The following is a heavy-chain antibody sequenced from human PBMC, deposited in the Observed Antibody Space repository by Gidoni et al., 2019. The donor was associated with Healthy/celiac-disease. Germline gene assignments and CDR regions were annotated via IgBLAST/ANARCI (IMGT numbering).Heavy chain of an antibody. CDR3: ARRPDDDYGDYYFDY. J-gene: IGHJ4*02. V-gene: IGHV4-34*01. CDR1: GESFSGYY. CDR2: INHSGST. D-gene: IGHD4-17*01. Sequence: QVQLQQWGAGLLKPSETLSLTCAVYGESFSGYYWSWFRQPPGKGLEWLGEINHSGSTNYNPSLKSRVTISVDTSKNQFSLKLSSVTAADTAVYYCARRPDDDYGDYYFDYWGQGTLVTVSS.